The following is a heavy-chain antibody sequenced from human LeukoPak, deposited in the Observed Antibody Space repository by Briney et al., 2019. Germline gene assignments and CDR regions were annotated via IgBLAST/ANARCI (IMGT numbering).Heavy chain of an antibody. CDR3: ARDRIGDSSGYYSGLNY. D-gene: IGHD3-22*01. CDR2: IIPIFGTA. J-gene: IGHJ4*02. CDR1: GGTFSSYA. Sequence: SVKVSCKASGGTFSSYAISWVRQAPGQGLEWMGRIIPIFGTANYAQKFQGRVTITTDESTSTAYMELSSLRSEDTAVYYCARDRIGDSSGYYSGLNYWGQGTLVTVSS. V-gene: IGHV1-69*05.